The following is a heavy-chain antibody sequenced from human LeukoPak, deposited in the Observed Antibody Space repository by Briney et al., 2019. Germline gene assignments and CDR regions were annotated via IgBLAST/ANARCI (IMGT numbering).Heavy chain of an antibody. Sequence: PSETLSLTCTVSGGPISSGGYYWSWIRQHPGKGLEWIGYIYYSGSTYYNPSLKSRVTISVDTSKNQFSLKLSSVTAADTAVYYCARGQQLAECDYWGQGTLVTVSS. V-gene: IGHV4-31*03. CDR1: GGPISSGGYY. CDR2: IYYSGST. CDR3: ARGQQLAECDY. J-gene: IGHJ4*02. D-gene: IGHD6-6*01.